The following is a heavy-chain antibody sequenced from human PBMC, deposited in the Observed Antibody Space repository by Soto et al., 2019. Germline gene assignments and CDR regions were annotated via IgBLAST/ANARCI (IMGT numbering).Heavy chain of an antibody. CDR3: ARDPLRSVYSSSLDPPGGMDV. V-gene: IGHV1-2*04. CDR2: INPNSGGT. D-gene: IGHD6-6*01. J-gene: IGHJ6*02. Sequence: ASVKVSCKASGYTFTGYYMHWVRQAPGQGLEWMGWINPNSGGTNYAQKFQGWVTMTRDTSISTAYMELSRLRSDDTAVYYCARDPLRSVYSSSLDPPGGMDVWGQGTTVTVSS. CDR1: GYTFTGYY.